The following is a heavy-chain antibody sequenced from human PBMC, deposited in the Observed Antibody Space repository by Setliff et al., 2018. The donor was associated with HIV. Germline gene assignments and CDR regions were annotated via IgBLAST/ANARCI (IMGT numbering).Heavy chain of an antibody. D-gene: IGHD2-2*01. CDR3: ARRAYCSSTTCFDF. Sequence: TGGSLRLSCAASGFPFSSYEMNWVRQAPGKGLEWVSYISSSGSTIYYADSVKGRFITFRDNAKNSLYLQMNSLRAEDTAVYYCARRAYCSSTTCFDFWGQGTLVTVSS. J-gene: IGHJ4*02. CDR1: GFPFSSYE. V-gene: IGHV3-48*03. CDR2: ISSSGSTI.